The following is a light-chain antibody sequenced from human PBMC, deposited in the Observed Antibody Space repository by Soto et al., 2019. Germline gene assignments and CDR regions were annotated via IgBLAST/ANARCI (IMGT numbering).Light chain of an antibody. Sequence: EIVFTHSPATLSLSTGERATLSCRASQSVSSYLAWYQQKPGQAPRLLIYGASSRATGIPDRFSASGSGTDFSLTISRLEPEDFAVYYCQQYGTSPWTFGQGTKVAIK. CDR2: GAS. V-gene: IGKV3-20*01. CDR3: QQYGTSPWT. J-gene: IGKJ1*01. CDR1: QSVSSY.